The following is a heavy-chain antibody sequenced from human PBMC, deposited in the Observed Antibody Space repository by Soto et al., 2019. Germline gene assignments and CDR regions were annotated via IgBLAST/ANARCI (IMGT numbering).Heavy chain of an antibody. Sequence: ASVKVSCKASGYTFTALYMNWVRQAPGQGLEWMGWVNPNTGLTKYAQKFQGRVIMTRDTSINTAYMELSGLTSDDTAVYYCTTLRLDPWGQGTLVTVSS. J-gene: IGHJ5*02. CDR2: VNPNTGLT. CDR1: GYTFTALY. D-gene: IGHD3-9*01. CDR3: TTLRLDP. V-gene: IGHV1-2*02.